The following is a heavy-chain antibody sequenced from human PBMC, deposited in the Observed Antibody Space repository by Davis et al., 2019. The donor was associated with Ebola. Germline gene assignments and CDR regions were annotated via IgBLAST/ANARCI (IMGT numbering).Heavy chain of an antibody. Sequence: GSLRLSCAVYGGSFSAYYWTWIRQPPGKGLEWIGEINHSGDPNYNPSLKSRVTISLDTSKNQFSLKLSSVTAADTAVYYCARVRVTIMIQGVMGGGGEHDSWGQGTLVTVSS. CDR2: INHSGDP. J-gene: IGHJ4*02. CDR3: ARVRVTIMIQGVMGGGGEHDS. CDR1: GGSFSAYY. V-gene: IGHV4-34*01. D-gene: IGHD3-10*01.